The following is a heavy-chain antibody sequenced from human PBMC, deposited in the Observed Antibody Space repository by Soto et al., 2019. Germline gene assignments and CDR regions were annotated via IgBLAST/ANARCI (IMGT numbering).Heavy chain of an antibody. D-gene: IGHD1-26*01. J-gene: IGHJ4*02. CDR3: ARDLVGSGSYFGGLDY. CDR1: GGTFSSYA. Sequence: QVQLVQSGAEVKKPGSSVKVSYKASGGTFSSYAISWVRQAPGQGLEWMGGIIPIFGTANYAQKFQGRVTITADESTSTAYMELSSLRSEDTAVYYCARDLVGSGSYFGGLDYWGQGTLVTVSS. CDR2: IIPIFGTA. V-gene: IGHV1-69*01.